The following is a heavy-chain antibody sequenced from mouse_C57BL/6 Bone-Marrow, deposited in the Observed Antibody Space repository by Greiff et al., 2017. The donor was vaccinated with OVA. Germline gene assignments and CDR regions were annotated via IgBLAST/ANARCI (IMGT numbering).Heavy chain of an antibody. CDR2: IYPGSGNT. CDR3: ARDYYGSEAY. D-gene: IGHD1-1*01. V-gene: IGHV1-76*01. CDR1: GYTFTDYY. Sequence: QVQLKQSGAELVRPGASVKLSCKASGYTFTDYYINWVKQRPGQGLEWIARIYPGSGNTYYNEKFKGKATLTAEKSSSTAYMQLSSLTSEDSAVYFCARDYYGSEAYWGQGTLVTVSA. J-gene: IGHJ3*01.